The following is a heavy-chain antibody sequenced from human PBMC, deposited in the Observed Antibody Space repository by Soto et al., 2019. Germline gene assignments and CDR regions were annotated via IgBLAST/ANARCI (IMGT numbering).Heavy chain of an antibody. CDR1: GGTFSTYS. D-gene: IGHD7-27*01. CDR3: ARDGDRVTARH. CDR2: IIPIFGAA. Sequence: QVQVVQAGAEVKQPGSSVKVSCKVSGGTFSTYSISWVRQAPGQGLEWVGGIIPIFGAAKHAQKVQGRVTITADDSTSTVYMELSGLRSEDTAVYFCARDGDRVTARHWGQGTLVTVSS. J-gene: IGHJ4*02. V-gene: IGHV1-69*01.